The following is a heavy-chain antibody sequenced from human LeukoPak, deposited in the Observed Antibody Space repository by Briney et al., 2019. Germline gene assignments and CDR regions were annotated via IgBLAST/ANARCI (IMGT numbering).Heavy chain of an antibody. CDR3: ARSRSSGMKWLNGQYHYCFVMDA. CDR2: IGTNAGTT. CDR1: GFTFSTHS. D-gene: IGHD3-22*01. J-gene: IGHJ6*02. V-gene: IGHV3-48*04. Sequence: GGSLRLSCAASGFTFSTHSFHWVRQAPGKGLEWVAYIGTNAGTTHYADSVKGRFTLSRDNAKNSLFLQMNSLRGGDTSLYYCARSRSSGMKWLNGQYHYCFVMDAWGQGTTVTVSS.